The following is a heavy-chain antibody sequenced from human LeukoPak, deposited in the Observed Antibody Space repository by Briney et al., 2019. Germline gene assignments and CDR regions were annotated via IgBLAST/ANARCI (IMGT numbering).Heavy chain of an antibody. CDR2: ISWNSGSI. Sequence: GGSLRLSCEASGFTFSTYSMNWVRQAPGKGLEWVSGISWNSGSIGYADSVKGRFTISRDNAKNSLYLQMNSLRAEDMALYYCAKGRHTAMVTCFDYWGQGTLVTVSS. V-gene: IGHV3-9*03. J-gene: IGHJ4*02. CDR1: GFTFSTYS. D-gene: IGHD5-18*01. CDR3: AKGRHTAMVTCFDY.